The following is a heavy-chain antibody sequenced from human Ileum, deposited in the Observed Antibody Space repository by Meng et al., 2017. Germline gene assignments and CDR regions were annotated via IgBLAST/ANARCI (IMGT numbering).Heavy chain of an antibody. CDR3: ARGRGLRLGELSLVCDN. CDR2: MNPNTGNT. CDR1: GYTFTSYD. Sequence: QGQRVQSGPEVKKPGASGKVSCKASGYTFTSYDINWVRQATGQGLEWMGWMNPNTGNTGYAQKFQGRVTMTRNTSISTAYMELSSLRSEDTAVYYCARGRGLRLGELSLVCDNWGQGTLVTVSS. V-gene: IGHV1-8*01. J-gene: IGHJ4*02. D-gene: IGHD3-16*02.